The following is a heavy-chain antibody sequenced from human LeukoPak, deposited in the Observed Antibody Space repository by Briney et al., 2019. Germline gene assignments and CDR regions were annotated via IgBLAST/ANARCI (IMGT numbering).Heavy chain of an antibody. Sequence: GGSLRLSCAASGFTFSSYSMNWVRQAPGKGLEWVSYISSSSSTIYYADSVKGRFTISRDNAKNSLYLQMNSLRAEDTAVYYCARDPPYYDILTGYYLDHWGQGTLVTVSS. CDR1: GFTFSSYS. J-gene: IGHJ4*02. CDR2: ISSSSSTI. D-gene: IGHD3-9*01. CDR3: ARDPPYYDILTGYYLDH. V-gene: IGHV3-48*01.